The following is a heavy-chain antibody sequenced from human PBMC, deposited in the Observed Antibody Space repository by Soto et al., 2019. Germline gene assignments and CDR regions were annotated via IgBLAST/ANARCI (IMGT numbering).Heavy chain of an antibody. J-gene: IGHJ4*02. CDR1: GFTFSNYG. V-gene: IGHV3-30*18. CDR3: AKEGPITNWYFDY. D-gene: IGHD1-1*01. Sequence: QVQLVESEGGVVQPGRSLRLSCAASGFTFSNYGMHWVRQAPGKGLEWVTVISYDGNVAYYADSVKGRFTSSRDNSKNSLYLQMNSLRSEETAVYYCAKEGPITNWYFDYWGQGNLVNVSS. CDR2: ISYDGNVA.